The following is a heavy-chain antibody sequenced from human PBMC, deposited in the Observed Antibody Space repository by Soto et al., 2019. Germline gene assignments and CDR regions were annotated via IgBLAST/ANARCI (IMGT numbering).Heavy chain of an antibody. V-gene: IGHV4-61*02. CDR1: GGSVSSGDYY. D-gene: IGHD6-19*01. CDR3: AREISNGWYQCYFDY. Sequence: PSETLSLTCTVSGGSVSSGDYYSSWSRQPPGKGLEWIGRIYTSGSTNYNPSLKSRVTMSVDTSKNQSSMKLSSVTAADTAVYYCAREISNGWYQCYFDYWGQGTLVTVSS. J-gene: IGHJ4*02. CDR2: IYTSGST.